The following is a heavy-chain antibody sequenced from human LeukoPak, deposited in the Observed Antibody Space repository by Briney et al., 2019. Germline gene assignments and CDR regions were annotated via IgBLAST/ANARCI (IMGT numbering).Heavy chain of an antibody. J-gene: IGHJ4*02. CDR3: ARDLDWILFDY. Sequence: LLGGSLRLSCAASGFTFSTYWMHWVRQAPGKGLVWVARIRPEGTTTAYADSVKGRFTISRDNAKNTLFLQMNSLSAEDTAVYYCARDLDWILFDYWGQGTLVTVSS. CDR2: IRPEGTTT. V-gene: IGHV3-74*03. D-gene: IGHD3-9*01. CDR1: GFTFSTYW.